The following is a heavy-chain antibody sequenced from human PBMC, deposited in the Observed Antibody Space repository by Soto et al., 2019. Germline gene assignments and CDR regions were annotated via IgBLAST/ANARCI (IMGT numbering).Heavy chain of an antibody. CDR1: AGSINQYY. J-gene: IGHJ4*01. CDR2: IYYSGTT. CDR3: ARELPPPDVVCRRNWYVILAY. D-gene: IGHD1-1*01. Sequence: SETLCDTCTVSAGSINQYYWLWFRQPLGKRLKWIGYIYYSGTTSYNPSLKGRVTISIDASKKQVSLKMASVNAADTAVYYCARELPPPDVVCRRNWYVILAYCAQGSLDTGSA. V-gene: IGHV4-59*01.